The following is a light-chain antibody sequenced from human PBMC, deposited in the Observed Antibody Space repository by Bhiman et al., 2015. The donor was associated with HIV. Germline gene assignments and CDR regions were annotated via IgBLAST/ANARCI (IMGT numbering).Light chain of an antibody. J-gene: IGLJ3*02. Sequence: QSVLTQPPSASGTPGQRVPISYSGSSSNIGNIYLDCYQQLPGTTPKALLCKNNQRPSGVPDRFSDSKSGTTVSLAICGLQAEDEADYYCSSYTTNSTPVFGGGTKLSVL. CDR1: SSNIGNIY. CDR2: KNN. V-gene: IGLV1-47*01. CDR3: SSYTTNSTPV.